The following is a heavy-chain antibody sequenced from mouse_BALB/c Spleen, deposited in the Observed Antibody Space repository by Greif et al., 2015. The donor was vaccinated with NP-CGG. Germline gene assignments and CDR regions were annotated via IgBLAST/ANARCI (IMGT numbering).Heavy chain of an antibody. CDR3: ARYYGSIYWYFGV. D-gene: IGHD1-1*01. CDR2: IYPGSGNT. J-gene: IGHJ1*01. CDR1: GYTFTDYY. V-gene: IGHV1-77*01. Sequence: QVQLQQSGAELARPGASVKLSCKASGYTFTDYYINWVKQRTGQGLEWIGEIYPGSGNTYYNEKFKGKATLTADKSSSTAYMQLSSLTSEDSAVYFCARYYGSIYWYFGVWGAGTTVTVSS.